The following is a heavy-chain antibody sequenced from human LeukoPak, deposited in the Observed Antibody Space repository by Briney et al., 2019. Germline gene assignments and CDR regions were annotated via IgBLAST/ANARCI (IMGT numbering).Heavy chain of an antibody. CDR1: GVSISSYY. CDR3: ARLGLDFWSGYYRWGGYYYYGMDV. CDR2: IYYSGST. V-gene: IGHV4-59*08. Sequence: SETLSLTCTVSGVSISSYYWSWIRQPPGKGLEWIGYIYYSGSTNYNPSLKSRVTISVDTSKNQFSLKLSSVTAADTAVYYCARLGLDFWSGYYRWGGYYYYGMDVWGQGTTVTVSS. D-gene: IGHD3-3*01. J-gene: IGHJ6*02.